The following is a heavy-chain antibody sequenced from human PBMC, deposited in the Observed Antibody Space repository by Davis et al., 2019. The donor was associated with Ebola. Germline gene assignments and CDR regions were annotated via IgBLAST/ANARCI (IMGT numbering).Heavy chain of an antibody. J-gene: IGHJ6*02. D-gene: IGHD3-22*01. Sequence: PGGSLRLSCAASGFIFTRYAMSWVRQAPGKGLEWVSAISGRGGSTYYADSVMGRFTISRDNSKNTLYLQMNSLRAEDTAVYYCAKGSYYDSTPDYYYYYGMDVWGQGTTVTVSS. CDR3: AKGSYYDSTPDYYYYYGMDV. V-gene: IGHV3-23*01. CDR2: ISGRGGST. CDR1: GFIFTRYA.